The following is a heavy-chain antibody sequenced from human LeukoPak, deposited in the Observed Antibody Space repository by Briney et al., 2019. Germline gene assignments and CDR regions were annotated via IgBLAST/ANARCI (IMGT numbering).Heavy chain of an antibody. CDR2: ISSSGSTI. J-gene: IGHJ6*04. D-gene: IGHD6-19*01. Sequence: GGSLRLSCAASGFTFSDYHMSWIRQAPGKGLEWVSYISSSGSTIYYADSVKGRFTISRDNAKNTLYLQMNSLRAEDTAVYYCARGGDSGWYGYYYDAMDVWGTGTTVTVAS. CDR1: GFTFSDYH. CDR3: ARGGDSGWYGYYYDAMDV. V-gene: IGHV3-11*04.